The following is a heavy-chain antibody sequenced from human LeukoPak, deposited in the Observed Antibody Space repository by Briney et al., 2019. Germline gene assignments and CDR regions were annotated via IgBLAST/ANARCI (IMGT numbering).Heavy chain of an antibody. J-gene: IGHJ4*02. CDR1: GDSVSSNNGA. D-gene: IGHD3-9*01. CDR2: TYYRSKWYN. CDR3: ARDVETTGWHTYDF. V-gene: IGHV6-1*01. Sequence: SQTLSLTCAISGDSVSSNNGAWNWIRQSPSRGLEWLRRTYYRSKWYNDYAGSLMSRITISPDTSKNQFSLQVYSVTPEDTAVYYCARDVETTGWHTYDFWGQGTLVTVSS.